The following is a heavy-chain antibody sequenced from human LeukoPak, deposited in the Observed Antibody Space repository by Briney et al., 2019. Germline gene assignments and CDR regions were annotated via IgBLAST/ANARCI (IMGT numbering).Heavy chain of an antibody. J-gene: IGHJ4*02. V-gene: IGHV3-30-3*01. CDR1: GFTFSSYA. CDR2: ISYDGSNK. D-gene: IGHD6-13*01. Sequence: GRSLRLSCAASGFTFSSYAMNWVRQAPGKGLEWVAVISYDGSNKYYADSVKGRFTISRDNSKNTLYLQMNSLRAEDTAVYYCARDSGIGYSSSNGAYWGQGTLVTVSS. CDR3: ARDSGIGYSSSNGAY.